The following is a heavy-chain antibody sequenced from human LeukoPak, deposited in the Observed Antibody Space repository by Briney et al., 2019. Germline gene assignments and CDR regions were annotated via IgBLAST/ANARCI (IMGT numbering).Heavy chain of an antibody. CDR3: ARDTGIAVAGSNY. V-gene: IGHV3-53*01. D-gene: IGHD6-19*01. J-gene: IGHJ4*02. CDR1: GFTVSSNY. Sequence: PGRSLRLSCAASGFTVSSNYMSWVRQAPGKGLEWVSVIYSGGSTYYADSVKGRFTISRDNSKNTLYLQMNSLRAEDTAVYYCARDTGIAVAGSNYWGQGTLVTVSS. CDR2: IYSGGST.